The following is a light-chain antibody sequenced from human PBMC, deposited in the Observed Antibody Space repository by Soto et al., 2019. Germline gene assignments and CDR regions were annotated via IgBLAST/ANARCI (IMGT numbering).Light chain of an antibody. CDR2: GTS. V-gene: IGKV3-15*01. CDR3: QQYDNWPYT. Sequence: HSPATLSVSPGERATLSCXAXQSVSNNLAWYQQKPGQAPSLLSYGTSTRATAIPARFSGSGSGTEFTRTNSSLQSEYSAVYFCQQYDNWPYTFGQGTKLEIK. CDR1: QSVSNN. J-gene: IGKJ2*01.